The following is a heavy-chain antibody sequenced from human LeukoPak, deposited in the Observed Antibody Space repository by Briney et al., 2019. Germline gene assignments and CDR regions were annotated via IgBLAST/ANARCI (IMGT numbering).Heavy chain of an antibody. CDR3: ARGGNLEN. J-gene: IGHJ4*02. V-gene: IGHV3-7*01. CDR2: INEDGGER. D-gene: IGHD1-14*01. Sequence: GGSLRLSCAASGFTLSRYWMSWVRQAPGKGLEWVANINEDGGERHYVDTVKGRFTISRDNAKNSLCLQMNSLRAEDTAVYYCARGGNLENWGRGTLVTVSS. CDR1: GFTLSRYW.